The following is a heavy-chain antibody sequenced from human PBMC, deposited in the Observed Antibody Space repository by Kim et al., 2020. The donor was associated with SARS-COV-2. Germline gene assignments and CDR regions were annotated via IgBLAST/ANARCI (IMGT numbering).Heavy chain of an antibody. CDR3: AKDILVAPIDY. Sequence: GSLRLSCFASGFSFRTHGMHWVRQTPVRGLEWLAVISFHGKEQYYADSVRGRFTISRDNSNNTLYLHMNSLRSDDTAVYYCAKDILVAPIDYWGQGTAVIVSS. CDR1: GFSFRTHG. J-gene: IGHJ4*02. V-gene: IGHV3-30*18. D-gene: IGHD2-15*01. CDR2: ISFHGKEQ.